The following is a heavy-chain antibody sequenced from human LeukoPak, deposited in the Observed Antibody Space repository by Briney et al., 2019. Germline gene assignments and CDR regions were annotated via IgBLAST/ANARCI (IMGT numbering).Heavy chain of an antibody. CDR1: GFTFSSYW. Sequence: PGGSLRLSCVASGFTFSSYWMHWVRQAPGKGLVWVSRVISDGSSATYADSVKGRFTISRDNSKNTLYLQMNSLRAEDTAVYYCARVLAMVRGVIDYWGQGTLVTVSS. CDR3: ARVLAMVRGVIDY. V-gene: IGHV3-74*01. D-gene: IGHD3-10*01. J-gene: IGHJ4*02. CDR2: VISDGSSA.